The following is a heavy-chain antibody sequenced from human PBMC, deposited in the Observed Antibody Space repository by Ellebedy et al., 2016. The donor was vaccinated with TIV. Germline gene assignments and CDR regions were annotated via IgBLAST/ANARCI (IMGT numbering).Heavy chain of an antibody. J-gene: IGHJ4*02. Sequence: MPSETLSLTCTVSGGPISSGGYYWSWNRQPPGKGLEWTGEINHSGSTNYNPSLKSRVTISVDTSKNQFSLKLSFLTAADTAVYYCAREPALTVTTLTGADYWGQGTLVTVSS. CDR2: INHSGST. CDR1: GGPISSGGYY. V-gene: IGHV4-39*02. CDR3: AREPALTVTTLTGADY. D-gene: IGHD4-17*01.